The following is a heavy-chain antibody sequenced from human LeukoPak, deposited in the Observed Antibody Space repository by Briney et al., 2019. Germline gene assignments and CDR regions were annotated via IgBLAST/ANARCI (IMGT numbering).Heavy chain of an antibody. Sequence: PSEALSLTCAVSGGSISSSNWWSWVRQPPGKGLEWIGEIYHSGSTNYNPSLKSRVTISVDKSKNQFSLKLSSVTAADTAVYYCARAFADFWSGKHLDYWAQGTLVTVSS. D-gene: IGHD3-3*01. V-gene: IGHV4-4*02. CDR1: GGSISSSNW. J-gene: IGHJ4*02. CDR2: IYHSGST. CDR3: ARAFADFWSGKHLDY.